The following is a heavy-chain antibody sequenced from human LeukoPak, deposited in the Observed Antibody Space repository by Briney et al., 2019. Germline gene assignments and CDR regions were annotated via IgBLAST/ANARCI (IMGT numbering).Heavy chain of an antibody. V-gene: IGHV3-23*01. CDR3: TRSRSGEF. CDR1: GFTFSSYG. Sequence: GGSLRLSCAASGFTFSSYGMSWVRQAPGKGLEWVSAISGSGGSTYYADSVKGRFTISRDNSKNTLYLQMNSLRVEDTAVYYCTRSRSGEFWGQGTLVTVSS. CDR2: ISGSGGST. D-gene: IGHD3-16*01. J-gene: IGHJ4*02.